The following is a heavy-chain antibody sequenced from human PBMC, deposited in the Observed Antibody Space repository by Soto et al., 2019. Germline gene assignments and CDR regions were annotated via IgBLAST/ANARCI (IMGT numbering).Heavy chain of an antibody. D-gene: IGHD3-22*01. V-gene: IGHV1-69*06. CDR1: GGPFSSYA. Sequence: QVQLVQSGAEVKKPGSSVKVSCKASGGPFSSYAISWVRQAPGQGLEWMGGIIPIFGTANYAQKFQGRVTITADKSTSTAYMELSSLRSEDTAVYYCARGGYYDSSGYYYGGDYWGQGTLVTVSS. CDR3: ARGGYYDSSGYYYGGDY. J-gene: IGHJ4*02. CDR2: IIPIFGTA.